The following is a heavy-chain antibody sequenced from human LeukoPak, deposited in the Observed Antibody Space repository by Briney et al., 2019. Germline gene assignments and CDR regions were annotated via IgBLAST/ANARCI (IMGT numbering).Heavy chain of an antibody. Sequence: PSETLSLTCIVSGGSISRYYWSWIRQPPGKGLEWFGYVYDSGTTNYNPSLKSRVTISVDTSKNQFSLKLSSVTAADTAVYYCAGEGVESVWFGESPNRYYFDYWGQGTLVTVSS. CDR2: VYDSGTT. CDR1: GGSISRYY. D-gene: IGHD3-10*01. V-gene: IGHV4-59*12. CDR3: AGEGVESVWFGESPNRYYFDY. J-gene: IGHJ4*02.